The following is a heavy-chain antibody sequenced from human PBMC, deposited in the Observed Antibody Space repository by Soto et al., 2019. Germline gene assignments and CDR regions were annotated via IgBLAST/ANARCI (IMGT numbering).Heavy chain of an antibody. CDR3: SRETSYGRAATSVGEF. D-gene: IGHD3-10*01. J-gene: IGHJ4*02. Sequence: EVQLVESGGGLVQPGGSLRLSCVGSGFRFNEYEINWVRQAPGKGLEWIAYINSGGSLIYYAASVKGRFTISRDNYKDSVYLQMNSLGADYTALYYCSRETSYGRAATSVGEFWGQGTLVTVSS. CDR2: INSGGSLI. CDR1: GFRFNEYE. V-gene: IGHV3-48*03.